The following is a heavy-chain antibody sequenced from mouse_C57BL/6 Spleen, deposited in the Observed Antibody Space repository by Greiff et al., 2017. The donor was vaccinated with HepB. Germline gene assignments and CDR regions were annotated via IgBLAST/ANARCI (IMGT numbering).Heavy chain of an antibody. CDR1: GFTFSDYG. CDR2: ISSGSSTI. V-gene: IGHV5-17*01. D-gene: IGHD3-3*01. CDR3: ARRAVTWFAY. Sequence: EVQVVESGGGLVKPGGSLKLSCAASGFTFSDYGMHWVRQAPEKGLEWVAYISSGSSTIYYADTVKGRFTISRDNAKNTLFLQMTRLRSEDTAMYYCARRAVTWFAYWGQGTLVTVSA. J-gene: IGHJ3*01.